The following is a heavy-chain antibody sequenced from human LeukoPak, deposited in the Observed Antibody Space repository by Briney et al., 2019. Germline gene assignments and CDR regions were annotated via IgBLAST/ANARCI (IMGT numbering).Heavy chain of an antibody. Sequence: PGGSLRLSCAASGFTFSSYAMHWVRQAPGKGLEWVAVISYDGSNKYYADSVKGRFTIPRDNSKNTLYLQMNSLRAEDTAVYYCASPTEGLVVPAAAPWGQGTLVTVSS. CDR2: ISYDGSNK. D-gene: IGHD2-2*01. CDR3: ASPTEGLVVPAAAP. J-gene: IGHJ5*02. V-gene: IGHV3-30-3*01. CDR1: GFTFSSYA.